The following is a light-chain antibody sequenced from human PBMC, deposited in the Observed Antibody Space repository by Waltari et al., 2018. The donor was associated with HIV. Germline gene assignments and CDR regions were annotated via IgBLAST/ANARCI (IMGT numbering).Light chain of an antibody. CDR3: ASFTSGRLNV. J-gene: IGLJ1*01. CDR2: DVY. Sequence: QSALTQPASVSGSPGQPTTISCPGTSTDVGAYDTVSWYQHSPGKVPKLLLYDVYNRPSRISNRFSGSKSGNTAFLTISGLRAEDEADYYCASFTSGRLNVFGSGTKVTVL. V-gene: IGLV2-14*03. CDR1: STDVGAYDT.